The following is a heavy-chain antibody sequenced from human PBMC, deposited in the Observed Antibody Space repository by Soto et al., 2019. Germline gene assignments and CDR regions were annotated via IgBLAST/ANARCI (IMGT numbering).Heavy chain of an antibody. CDR1: GFTFSSYD. D-gene: IGHD2-2*02. CDR3: ARGYCSSTSCYTEFGYYYGMDV. Sequence: XGSLRLSCAASGFTFSSYDMHWVRQATGKGLEWVSAIGTAGDTYYPGSVKGRFTISRENAKNSLYLQMNSLRAGDTAVYYCARGYCSSTSCYTEFGYYYGMDVWGQGTTVTVSS. CDR2: IGTAGDT. J-gene: IGHJ6*02. V-gene: IGHV3-13*01.